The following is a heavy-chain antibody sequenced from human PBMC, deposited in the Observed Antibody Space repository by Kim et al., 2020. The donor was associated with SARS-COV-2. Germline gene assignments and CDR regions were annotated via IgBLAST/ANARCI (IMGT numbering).Heavy chain of an antibody. J-gene: IGHJ6*02. CDR2: IYSSGGT. D-gene: IGHD3-10*01. CDR3: ARDRVSMVRGVMHHYYGMDV. CDR1: GGSISSYY. V-gene: IGHV4-59*01. Sequence: SETLCLTCTVSGGSISSYYWSWLRQPPGKGLEWIGYIYSSGGTNYNPSLKSRVTISVDTSKNQFSLKLNSVTAADTAVYYCARDRVSMVRGVMHHYYGMDVWGQGTTVIVSS.